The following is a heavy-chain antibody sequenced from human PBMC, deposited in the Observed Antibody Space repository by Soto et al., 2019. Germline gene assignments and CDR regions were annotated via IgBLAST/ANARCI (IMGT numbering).Heavy chain of an antibody. J-gene: IGHJ6*02. CDR2: ISTYTGKT. CDR3: ARERQSAPHRHQHMDV. V-gene: IGHV1-18*04. CDR1: GYAFSDNG. Sequence: ASVKVSWNASGYAFSDNGVSWVRQAPGQGLERMGWISTYTGKTKYAQKFQGRVTLTTDTSTSTSYMDLRSLRADDTAVYYCARERQSAPHRHQHMDVWGQGTPVTDS. D-gene: IGHD6-19*01.